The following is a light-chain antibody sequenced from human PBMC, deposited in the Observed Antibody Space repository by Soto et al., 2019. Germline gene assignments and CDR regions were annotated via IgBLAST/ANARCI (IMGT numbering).Light chain of an antibody. CDR3: QQYGSSGT. J-gene: IGKJ1*01. V-gene: IGKV4-1*01. CDR2: GAS. Sequence: IVMTQSPDSLAVSLGERATINCKSSQSVLYKSNNNNYLAWYQQKPGQAPRLLIYGASNRATGIPDRFSGSGSGTDFTLTISRLEPEDFAVYYCQQYGSSGTFGQGTKVDIK. CDR1: QSVLYKSNNNNY.